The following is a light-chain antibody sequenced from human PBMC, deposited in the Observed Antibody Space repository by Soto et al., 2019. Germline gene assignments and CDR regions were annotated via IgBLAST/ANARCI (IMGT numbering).Light chain of an antibody. J-gene: IGLJ2*01. CDR2: LNSGGTY. CDR3: QTWGTGYRL. V-gene: IGLV4-69*01. Sequence: QPVLTQSPSASASLGASVTLTCNLSSGHSGYDIAWHQQQPEKGPRYLMRLNSGGTYTRGDGIPDRFSGSSSGTERYLTISSLQSEDEADYYCQTWGTGYRLFGGGTKLTVL. CDR1: SGHSGYD.